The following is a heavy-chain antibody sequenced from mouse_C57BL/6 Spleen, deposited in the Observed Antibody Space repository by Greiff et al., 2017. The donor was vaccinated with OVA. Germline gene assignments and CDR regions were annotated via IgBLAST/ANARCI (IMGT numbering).Heavy chain of an antibody. D-gene: IGHD2-4*01. V-gene: IGHV3-6*01. CDR3: ASIYYDYDGGTY. CDR1: GYSITSGYY. CDR2: ISYDGSN. J-gene: IGHJ3*01. Sequence: DVQLVESGPGLVKPSQSLSLTCSVTGYSITSGYYWNWIRQFPGNKLEWMGYISYDGSNNYNPSLKNRISITRDTSKNQFFLKLNSVTTEDTATYYCASIYYDYDGGTYWGQGTLVTVSA.